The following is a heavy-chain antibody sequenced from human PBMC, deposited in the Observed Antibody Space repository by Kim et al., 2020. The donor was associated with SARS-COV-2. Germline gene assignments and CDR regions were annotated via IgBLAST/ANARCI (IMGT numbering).Heavy chain of an antibody. V-gene: IGHV3-74*01. D-gene: IGHD3-16*01. CDR1: GINLRDYW. CDR2: LQSDGTTT. J-gene: IGHJ4*01. CDR3: IRGLGGPANY. Sequence: GGSLRLSCAASGINLRDYWMSWVRQAPGQGLVWVSRLQSDGTTTTYADSVRGRFTISRDNAKNTEYLQMNSLRVDDTAVYYCIRGLGGPANYWGHGTLVT.